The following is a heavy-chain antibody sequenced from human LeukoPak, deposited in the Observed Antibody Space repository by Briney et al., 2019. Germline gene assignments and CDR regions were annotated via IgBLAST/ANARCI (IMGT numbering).Heavy chain of an antibody. CDR2: ISSSGSTI. CDR3: ARGRIVGAPRDFYWYFDL. J-gene: IGHJ2*01. V-gene: IGHV3-11*04. D-gene: IGHD1-26*01. Sequence: GGSLRLSCAASGFTFSDYYMSWIRQAPGKGLEWVSYISSSGSTIYYADSVKGRFTISRDNSKNTLYLQMNSLRAEDTAVYYCARGRIVGAPRDFYWYFDLWGRGTLVTVSS. CDR1: GFTFSDYY.